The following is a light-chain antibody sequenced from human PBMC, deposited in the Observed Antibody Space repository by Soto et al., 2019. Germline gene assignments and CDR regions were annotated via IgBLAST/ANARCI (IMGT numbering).Light chain of an antibody. CDR2: KAS. CDR3: QQYISYSLT. J-gene: IGKJ4*01. CDR1: ESISSW. V-gene: IGKV1-5*03. Sequence: DIQMTQSPSTLSASVGDRVTVTCRASESISSWLAWYQQKPGKAPKLLIYKASSLESGVPSRFSGSGSGTEFTLTISSLQPDDFATYYCQQYISYSLTFGGGTKVEIK.